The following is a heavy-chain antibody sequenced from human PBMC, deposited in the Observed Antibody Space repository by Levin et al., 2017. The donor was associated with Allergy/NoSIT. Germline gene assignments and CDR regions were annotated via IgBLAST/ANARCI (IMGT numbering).Heavy chain of an antibody. CDR1: GFTFSSYA. CDR2: ISSNGDST. V-gene: IGHV3-64*01. J-gene: IGHJ4*02. Sequence: GESLKISCAASGFTFSSYAMHWVRQAPGKGLEYVAAISSNGDSTYYGNSVKGRFTISRDNSKNTLYLQMGSLRVEDMAVYFCARRYCSGGSCQTPFDLWGQGALVTVSS. D-gene: IGHD2-15*01. CDR3: ARRYCSGGSCQTPFDL.